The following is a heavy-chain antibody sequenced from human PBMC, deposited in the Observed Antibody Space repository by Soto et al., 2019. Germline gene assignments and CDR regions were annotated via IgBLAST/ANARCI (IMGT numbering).Heavy chain of an antibody. V-gene: IGHV6-1*01. CDR2: TYYRSKWYN. CDR1: GDSVSSNSAA. J-gene: IGHJ5*02. Sequence: QVQLQQSGPGLVKPSQTLSLTCAISGDSVSSNSAAWNWIRQSPSRGLEWLGRTYYRSKWYNDXAVSVKSRITIXPXTXENQFSLQLNSVTPEDTAVYYCARGLSSGRNNWFDPWGQGTLVTVSS. CDR3: ARGLSSGRNNWFDP. D-gene: IGHD6-19*01.